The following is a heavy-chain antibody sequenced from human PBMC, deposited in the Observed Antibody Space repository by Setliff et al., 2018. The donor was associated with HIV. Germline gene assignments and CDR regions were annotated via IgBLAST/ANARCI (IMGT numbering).Heavy chain of an antibody. Sequence: AGGSLRLSCTASGFTFDDYAMHWVRQAPGKGLEWVSGISWNSGSIGYADSVKGRFTISRDNSKNSLYLQMNNLRGEDTALYYCAKDLNWAFDYWGQGILVTVSS. CDR1: GFTFDDYA. D-gene: IGHD1-1*01. V-gene: IGHV3-9*01. J-gene: IGHJ4*02. CDR3: AKDLNWAFDY. CDR2: ISWNSGSI.